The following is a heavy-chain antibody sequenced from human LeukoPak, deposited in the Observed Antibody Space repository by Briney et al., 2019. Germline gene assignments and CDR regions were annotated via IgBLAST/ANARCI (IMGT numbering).Heavy chain of an antibody. D-gene: IGHD3-22*01. CDR1: GYTFTSYA. J-gene: IGHJ4*02. V-gene: IGHV1-3*03. Sequence: GASVKVSCKASGYTFTSYAMHWVRQAPGQRLEWMGWINAGNGNTKYSQEFQGRVTITRDTSASTAYMELSSLRSEDMAVYYCARTAMMGYYDSSGYYPVFDYWGQGTLVTVSS. CDR2: INAGNGNT. CDR3: ARTAMMGYYDSSGYYPVFDY.